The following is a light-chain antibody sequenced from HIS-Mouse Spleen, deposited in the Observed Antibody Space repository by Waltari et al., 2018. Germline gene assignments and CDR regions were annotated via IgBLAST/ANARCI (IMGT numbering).Light chain of an antibody. V-gene: IGLV3-10*01. CDR2: EDN. CDR3: YSTDSSGNHRV. CDR1: ALPNKY. Sequence: SYELTQPPSVSVSPGQTARITCSGDALPNKYAYWYQQKSGQAPVLVIYEDNKRPSGSPERFSGSSSGTMATLTISGAQVEDEADYYCYSTDSSGNHRVFGGGTKLTVL. J-gene: IGLJ2*01.